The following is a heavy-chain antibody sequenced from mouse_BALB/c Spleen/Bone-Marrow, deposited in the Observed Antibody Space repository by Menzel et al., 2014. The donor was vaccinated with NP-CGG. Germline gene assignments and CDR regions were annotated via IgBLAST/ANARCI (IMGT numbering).Heavy chain of an antibody. V-gene: IGHV2-9*02. CDR2: IWAGGST. D-gene: IGHD1-1*01. Sequence: VHLVESGPGLVAPSQSLSITCTVSGFSLTSYGVHWVRQPPGKVLEWLGVIWAGGSTNYNSALMSRLSISKDKSKSQVFLKMNSLQTDDTAMYYCARGSYYEGAMDYWGQGTPVTVSS. CDR1: GFSLTSYG. J-gene: IGHJ4*01. CDR3: ARGSYYEGAMDY.